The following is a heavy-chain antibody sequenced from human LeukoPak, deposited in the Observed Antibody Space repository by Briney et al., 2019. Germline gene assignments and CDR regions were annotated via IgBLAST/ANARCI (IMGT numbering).Heavy chain of an antibody. V-gene: IGHV3-30*02. J-gene: IGHJ3*02. Sequence: AGGSLRLXCAASGFTFSNYGIHWGRQAPSKGLDWVALIRYDGSSKYYADSGKGRFTISRDNSRNTLYLQMNSLRTEDTAVYYCAKELGWLVGPFDIWGQGIMVTVSS. CDR1: GFTFSNYG. D-gene: IGHD6-19*01. CDR2: IRYDGSSK. CDR3: AKELGWLVGPFDI.